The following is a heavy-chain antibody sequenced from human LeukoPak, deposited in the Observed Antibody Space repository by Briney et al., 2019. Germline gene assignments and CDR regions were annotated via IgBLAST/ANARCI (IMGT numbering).Heavy chain of an antibody. CDR3: ATATVTTSDYGLDY. CDR2: IKTKAEGGPT. J-gene: IGHJ4*02. D-gene: IGHD4-17*01. CDR1: GVTLSNAW. Sequence: PGGSLRLSCAASGVTLSNAWMSWVRQAPGKGLEWVGRIKTKAEGGPTDYAAPVKGRFTVSRDDSRNTLYLQMDSLKTEDTAVYCCATATVTTSDYGLDYWGQGTLVTVSS. V-gene: IGHV3-15*01.